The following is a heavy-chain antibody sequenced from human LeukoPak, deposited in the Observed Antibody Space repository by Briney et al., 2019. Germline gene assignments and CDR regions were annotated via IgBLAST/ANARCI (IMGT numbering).Heavy chain of an antibody. Sequence: GGSLRLSCAASGFTFSTYAMSWVRRAPGKGLEWVSSISGGGGTTYYADSVKGRFTISRDNSKNTLYLQMSSLRSEDTALYYCAKSPRGDTSGYDFYYYMDVWGKGTTVTVSS. J-gene: IGHJ6*03. CDR3: AKSPRGDTSGYDFYYYMDV. V-gene: IGHV3-23*01. D-gene: IGHD3-22*01. CDR1: GFTFSTYA. CDR2: ISGGGGTT.